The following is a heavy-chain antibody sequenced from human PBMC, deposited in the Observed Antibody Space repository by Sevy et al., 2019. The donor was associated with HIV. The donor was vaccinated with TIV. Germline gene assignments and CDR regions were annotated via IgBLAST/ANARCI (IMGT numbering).Heavy chain of an antibody. Sequence: GGCLRLSCAASGFTFSSYAMSWVRQAPGKGLEGVSAISGSGGSTYYADSVKGRFTISRDNSKNTLYLQMNSLRAEDTAVYYCASSQWEQIYYYYGMDVWGQGTTVTVSS. J-gene: IGHJ6*02. CDR2: ISGSGGST. V-gene: IGHV3-23*01. CDR1: GFTFSSYA. D-gene: IGHD1-26*01. CDR3: ASSQWEQIYYYYGMDV.